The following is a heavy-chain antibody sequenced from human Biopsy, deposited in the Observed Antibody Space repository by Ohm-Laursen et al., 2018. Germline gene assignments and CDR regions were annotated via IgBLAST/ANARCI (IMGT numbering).Heavy chain of an antibody. CDR3: AKGQDLRGGAEYFQH. CDR2: INPHSGTT. J-gene: IGHJ1*01. D-gene: IGHD2-15*01. CDR1: GYTFTGQY. Sequence: ASVKVSCKSSGYTFTGQYLHWVRQVPGRGLEWMGWINPHSGTTKFAQDFQGRVTMTRDTSITTAYMELRRLRSDDTAVYYCAKGQDLRGGAEYFQHWGQGALVTVSS. V-gene: IGHV1-2*02.